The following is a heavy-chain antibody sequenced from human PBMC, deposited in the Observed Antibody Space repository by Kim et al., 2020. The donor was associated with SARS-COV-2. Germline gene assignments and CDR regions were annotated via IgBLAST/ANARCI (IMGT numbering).Heavy chain of an antibody. CDR2: ITFDGSNK. D-gene: IGHD3-3*01. CDR3: AKDWSELYDTEAFDI. J-gene: IGHJ3*02. Sequence: GGSLRLSCAASGFSFSTYGMHWVRQAPGKGLEWVAVITFDGSNKYYGDSVKGRFTISRDNSKNTLYLQLNGLRTEDTAVYYCAKDWSELYDTEAFDIWGHGRMFTVSS. CDR1: GFSFSTYG. V-gene: IGHV3-30*18.